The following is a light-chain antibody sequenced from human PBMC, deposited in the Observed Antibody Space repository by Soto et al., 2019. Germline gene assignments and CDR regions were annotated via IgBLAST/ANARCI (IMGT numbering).Light chain of an antibody. J-gene: IGLJ2*01. CDR1: SSDVGGYKY. V-gene: IGLV2-14*01. Sequence: QSALTQPASVSGSPGQSITISCTGTSSDVGGYKYVSWYQQHPGKAPKLMIYDVSNRPSGVSNRFSGSKSGNTASLTISGLQAEDEADYYCSSYTSSSTLDVVFGGGTKVNVL. CDR2: DVS. CDR3: SSYTSSSTLDVV.